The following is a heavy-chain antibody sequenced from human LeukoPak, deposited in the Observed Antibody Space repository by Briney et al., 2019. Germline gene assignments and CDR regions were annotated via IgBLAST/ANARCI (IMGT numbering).Heavy chain of an antibody. CDR3: ARDWDDYGDYRDAFDI. CDR2: IKQDGSEK. V-gene: IGHV3-7*01. Sequence: GGSLRLSCAASGFTFSSYWMSWVRQAPGKGLEWVANIKQDGSEKYYVDSVKGRFTISRDNAKNSLYLQMNSLRAEDTAVYYCARDWDDYGDYRDAFDIWGQGTMVTVSS. CDR1: GFTFSSYW. J-gene: IGHJ3*02. D-gene: IGHD4-17*01.